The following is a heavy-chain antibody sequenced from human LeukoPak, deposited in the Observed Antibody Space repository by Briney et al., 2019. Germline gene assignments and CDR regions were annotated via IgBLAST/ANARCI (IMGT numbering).Heavy chain of an antibody. CDR1: GYTFTSYG. J-gene: IGHJ6*03. CDR2: ISAYNGNT. V-gene: IGHV1-18*01. CDR3: ASLPMVRGLGGYYYYSMDV. D-gene: IGHD3-10*01. Sequence: ASVKVSCKASGYTFTSYGISWVRQAPGQGLEWMGWISAYNGNTNYAQKLQGRVTMTTDTSTSTAYMELRSLRSDDTAVYYCASLPMVRGLGGYYYYSMDVWAKGPRSPSP.